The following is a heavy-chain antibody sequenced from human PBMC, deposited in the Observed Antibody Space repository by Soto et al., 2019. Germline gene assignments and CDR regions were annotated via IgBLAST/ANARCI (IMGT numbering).Heavy chain of an antibody. Sequence: EVQLVESGGGLVQPGRSLRLSCAGSGFTFDDYAMHWVRQAPGKGLEWVSGISWNSGNIGYADSVKGRFTISRDNAKNSLCLQMNSLRAEDTALYYCAKGVVGYYYGMDVWGQGTTVTVSS. CDR1: GFTFDDYA. CDR2: ISWNSGNI. V-gene: IGHV3-9*01. CDR3: AKGVVGYYYGMDV. J-gene: IGHJ6*02. D-gene: IGHD1-26*01.